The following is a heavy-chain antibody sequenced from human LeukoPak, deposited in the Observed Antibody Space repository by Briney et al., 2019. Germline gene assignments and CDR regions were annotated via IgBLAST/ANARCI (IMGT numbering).Heavy chain of an antibody. CDR3: ARRRSGTPDY. CDR1: GFTFSSYA. V-gene: IGHV3-30*04. D-gene: IGHD6-13*01. CDR2: ISYDGSNK. J-gene: IGHJ4*02. Sequence: GGSLRLSCAASGFTFSSYAMHWVRQAPGKGLEWVAVISYDGSNKYYADSVKGRFTISRDNSKSTLYLQMNSLRAEDTAVYYCARRRSGTPDYWGQGTLVTVSS.